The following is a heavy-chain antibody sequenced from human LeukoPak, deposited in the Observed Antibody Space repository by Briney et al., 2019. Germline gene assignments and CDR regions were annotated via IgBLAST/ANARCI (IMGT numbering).Heavy chain of an antibody. CDR2: INHSGYT. V-gene: IGHV4-34*01. CDR1: GGSFSGYY. J-gene: IGHJ4*02. D-gene: IGHD6-13*01. Sequence: PSETLSLTCAVYGGSFSGYYWSWIRQPPGKGLEWIGEINHSGYTNYNPSLKSRVTISVDTSKNQFSLKLSSVTAADTAVYYCARQDSSSWYGGTQFDYWGQGTLVTVSS. CDR3: ARQDSSSWYGGTQFDY.